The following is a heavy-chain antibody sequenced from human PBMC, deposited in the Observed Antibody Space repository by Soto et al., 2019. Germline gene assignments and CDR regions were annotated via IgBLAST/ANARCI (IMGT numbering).Heavy chain of an antibody. CDR1: GFTFGSYA. D-gene: IGHD2-21*01. CDR3: AKDFRLAVVAVVTENWFDS. CDR2: ISGSGGHT. Sequence: EVQLLESGGAVVQPGRSLTISCEASGFTFGSYAMSWVRQAPGKGLEWVSAISGSGGHTHYSDSVKGRFIISRDNSKSTMSLQMSSLRAEDSAIYYCAKDFRLAVVAVVTENWFDSWGQGTLVTVSS. V-gene: IGHV3-23*01. J-gene: IGHJ5*01.